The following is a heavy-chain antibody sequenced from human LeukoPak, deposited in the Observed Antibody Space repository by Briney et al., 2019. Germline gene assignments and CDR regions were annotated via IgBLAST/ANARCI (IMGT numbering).Heavy chain of an antibody. CDR2: IYYSGST. Sequence: KPSETLSLTCTVSGGSISSYYWSWIRQPPGKGLEWIGYIYYSGSTNYNPSLKSRVTISVDTSKNQFSLKLSSVTAADTAMYYCARVYYGSGSYYGPIDYWGQGTLVTVSS. CDR3: ARVYYGSGSYYGPIDY. D-gene: IGHD3-10*01. CDR1: GGSISSYY. J-gene: IGHJ4*02. V-gene: IGHV4-59*01.